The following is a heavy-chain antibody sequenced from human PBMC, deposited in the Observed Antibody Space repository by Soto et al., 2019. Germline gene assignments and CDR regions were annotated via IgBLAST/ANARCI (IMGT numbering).Heavy chain of an antibody. D-gene: IGHD2-15*01. Sequence: SETLSLTCAVYGGSFSGYYWSWIRQPPGKGLEWIGEINHSGSTNYNPSLKSRVTISVDTSKNQFSLKLSSVTAADTAVYDCATRRQLLRYFDYWGQGTLVTVSS. CDR1: GGSFSGYY. CDR3: ATRRQLLRYFDY. V-gene: IGHV4-34*01. CDR2: INHSGST. J-gene: IGHJ4*02.